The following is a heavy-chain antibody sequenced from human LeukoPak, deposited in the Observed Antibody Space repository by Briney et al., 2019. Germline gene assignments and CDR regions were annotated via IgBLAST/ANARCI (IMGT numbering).Heavy chain of an antibody. CDR2: ISYDGSNK. Sequence: PGRSLRLSCAASGFTFSSYGMHWVRQGPGKGLEWVAVISYDGSNKYYADSVKGRFTISRDNSKNTLYLQMNSLRAEDTAVYYCAKGGGQYCTNGVCFSDEYFQHWGQGTLVTVSS. V-gene: IGHV3-30*18. D-gene: IGHD2-8*01. J-gene: IGHJ1*01. CDR3: AKGGGQYCTNGVCFSDEYFQH. CDR1: GFTFSSYG.